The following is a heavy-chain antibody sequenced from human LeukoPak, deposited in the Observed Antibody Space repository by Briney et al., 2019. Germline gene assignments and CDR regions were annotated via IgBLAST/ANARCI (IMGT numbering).Heavy chain of an antibody. J-gene: IGHJ6*03. V-gene: IGHV3-64*01. CDR3: ARAGDGYNFYSYYYMDV. Sequence: GGSLRLSCAASGFTFSSYAMHWVRRAPGKGLEYVSAISSNGGSSYYGNSVKGRFTISRDNSKNTLYLQMGSLRAEDMAVYYCARAGDGYNFYSYYYMDVWGKGTTVTVSS. CDR1: GFTFSSYA. CDR2: ISSNGGSS. D-gene: IGHD5-24*01.